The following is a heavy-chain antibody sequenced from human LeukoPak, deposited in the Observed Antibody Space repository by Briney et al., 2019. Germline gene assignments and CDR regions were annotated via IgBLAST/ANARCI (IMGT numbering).Heavy chain of an antibody. J-gene: IGHJ4*02. CDR2: IYYSGST. D-gene: IGHD6-19*01. Sequence: SETLSLTCTVSGGSISSYYWSWLRQPPGKGLEWIGYIYYSGSTNYNPSLKSRVTISVDTSKNQFSLKLSSVTAADTAVYYCAGELGYSSGWYVEFDYWGQGTLVTVSS. V-gene: IGHV4-59*01. CDR3: AGELGYSSGWYVEFDY. CDR1: GGSISSYY.